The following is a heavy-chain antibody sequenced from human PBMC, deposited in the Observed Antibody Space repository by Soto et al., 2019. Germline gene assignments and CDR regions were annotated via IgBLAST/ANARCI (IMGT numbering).Heavy chain of an antibody. V-gene: IGHV3-21*01. J-gene: IGHJ6*02. CDR2: ISSSSSYI. D-gene: IGHD5-18*01. Sequence: GGSLRLSCAASGFTFSSYSMNWVRQAPGKGLEWVSSISSSSSYIYYADSVKGRFTISRDNAKNSLYLQMNSLRAEDTAVYYCARDYGFDVAVDTAMADLSYYYYGMDVWGQGTTVTVSS. CDR1: GFTFSSYS. CDR3: ARDYGFDVAVDTAMADLSYYYYGMDV.